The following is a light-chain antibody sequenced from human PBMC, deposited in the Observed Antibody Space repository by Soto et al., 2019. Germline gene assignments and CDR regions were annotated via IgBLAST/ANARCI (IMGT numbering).Light chain of an antibody. J-gene: IGKJ1*01. CDR2: EAS. V-gene: IGKV1-5*03. CDR1: QSISGS. CDR3: QQYNGFWT. Sequence: DIQMTQSPSTLSASVGDRVTITCRASQSISGSLAWYQQKPGKAPKLLIYEASNLKSGVPSRFSGSGSGTEYPLTISSLQPDDFASYYCQQYNGFWTFGQGTKVEIK.